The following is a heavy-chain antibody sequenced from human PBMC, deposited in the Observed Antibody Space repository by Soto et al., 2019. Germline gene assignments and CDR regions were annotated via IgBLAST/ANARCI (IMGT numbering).Heavy chain of an antibody. CDR1: GGTFSSYA. CDR3: ARVPRRDGYSSLDY. Sequence: HVQMGQAGAEVKKHGSSVEVSCKASGGTFSSYAISWVRRAPGQGLEWMGGIIPIFGTANYAQKFQGRVTITADESTSTAYMELSSLRSEDTAVYYCARVPRRDGYSSLDYWGQGTLVTVSS. D-gene: IGHD2-15*01. J-gene: IGHJ4*02. CDR2: IIPIFGTA. V-gene: IGHV1-69*12.